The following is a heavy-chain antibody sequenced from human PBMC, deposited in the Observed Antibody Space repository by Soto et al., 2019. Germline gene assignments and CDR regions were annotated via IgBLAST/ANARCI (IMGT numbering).Heavy chain of an antibody. Sequence: GGSLRLSCAASGFTFSSYAMSWVRQAPGKGLEWVSAISGSGGSTYYADSVKGRFTISRDNSKNTLYLQMNSPRAEDTAVYYCAKAGDYYDSSEFDYWGQGTLVTVSS. J-gene: IGHJ4*02. CDR2: ISGSGGST. CDR1: GFTFSSYA. D-gene: IGHD3-22*01. CDR3: AKAGDYYDSSEFDY. V-gene: IGHV3-23*01.